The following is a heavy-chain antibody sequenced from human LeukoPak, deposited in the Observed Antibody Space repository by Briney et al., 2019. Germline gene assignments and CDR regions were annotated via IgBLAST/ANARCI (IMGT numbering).Heavy chain of an antibody. CDR2: IYYSGST. Sequence: PSETLSLTCTVSGGSISSYYWSWIRQPPGKGLEWIGYIYYSGSTNYNPSLKSRVTISVDTSKNQFSLKLSSVTAADTAVYYCARGVGDSITMVRGVPDAFDIWGQGTMVTVSS. J-gene: IGHJ3*02. CDR1: GGSISSYY. CDR3: ARGVGDSITMVRGVPDAFDI. D-gene: IGHD3-10*01. V-gene: IGHV4-59*01.